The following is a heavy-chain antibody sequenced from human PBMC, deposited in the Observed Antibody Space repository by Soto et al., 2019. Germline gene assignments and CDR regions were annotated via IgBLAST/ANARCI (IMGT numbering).Heavy chain of an antibody. CDR1: GYIFVNYG. CDR3: VMVDNYVTPTPQDV. V-gene: IGHV1-18*01. CDR2: ISPYTGNT. J-gene: IGHJ6*02. Sequence: QVQLVQSGDEVKKPGASVKVSCKASGYIFVNYGIAWVRQAPRQGLEWMGWISPYTGNTHSASKVQGRLTMTTDTSTSTAYMDRVSLTSDDTAVYYCVMVDNYVTPTPQDVWGQGTTVTVSS. D-gene: IGHD3-16*01.